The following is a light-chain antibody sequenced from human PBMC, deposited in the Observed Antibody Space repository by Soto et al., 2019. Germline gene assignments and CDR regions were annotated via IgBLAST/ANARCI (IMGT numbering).Light chain of an antibody. CDR3: NSFTTTNPYV. Sequence: QSVLTQPASVSGFPGQSITISCTGASSDVGGFDHVSWYQQHPGKVPRLLIYDVSSRPSGVSDRFSGSKSGNTASLTISGLQAEDEADYYCNSFTTTNPYVFGTGTKLTVL. V-gene: IGLV2-14*03. CDR2: DVS. J-gene: IGLJ1*01. CDR1: SSDVGGFDH.